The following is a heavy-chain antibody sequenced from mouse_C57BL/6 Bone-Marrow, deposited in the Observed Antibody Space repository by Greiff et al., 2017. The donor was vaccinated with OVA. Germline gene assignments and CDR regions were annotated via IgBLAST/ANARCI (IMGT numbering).Heavy chain of an antibody. CDR1: GFTFTDYY. CDR2: IRNKANGYTT. J-gene: IGHJ2*01. CDR3: ARSYDSLDY. Sequence: EVQVVESGGGLIQPGGSLSLSCAASGFTFTDYYMSWVRQPPGKALEWLGFIRNKANGYTTEYSASVKGRFTISRDNSHSILYLQMNALRAEDSATYYCARSYDSLDYWGQGTTLTVSS. D-gene: IGHD2-4*01. V-gene: IGHV7-3*01.